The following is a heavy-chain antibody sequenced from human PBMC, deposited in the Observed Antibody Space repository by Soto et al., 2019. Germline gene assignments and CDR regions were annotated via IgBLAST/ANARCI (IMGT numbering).Heavy chain of an antibody. Sequence: SVKVSCKASGGTFSIYAISCVRQAPGQGLEWMGGIIPIFGTANYAQKFQGRVTITADESTSTAYMELSSLRSEDTAVYYCARDRQLVRLGWFDPWGQGTLVTVSS. CDR3: ARDRQLVRLGWFDP. D-gene: IGHD6-6*01. V-gene: IGHV1-69*13. CDR2: IIPIFGTA. CDR1: GGTFSIYA. J-gene: IGHJ5*02.